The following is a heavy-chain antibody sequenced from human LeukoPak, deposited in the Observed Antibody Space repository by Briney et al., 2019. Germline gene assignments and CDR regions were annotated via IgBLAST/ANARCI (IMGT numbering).Heavy chain of an antibody. CDR1: GFTISSYW. CDR3: ARPRDNYGSIWDY. CDR2: IKQDGSEK. D-gene: IGHD3-10*01. J-gene: IGHJ4*02. Sequence: PGGSLRLSCEASGFTISSYWMTWVRQAPGKGLECVANIKQDGSEKYYVDSVKGRFTISRDNAKNALYVQMNSLRGEDTAVYYCARPRDNYGSIWDYWGQGTLVTVSS. V-gene: IGHV3-7*05.